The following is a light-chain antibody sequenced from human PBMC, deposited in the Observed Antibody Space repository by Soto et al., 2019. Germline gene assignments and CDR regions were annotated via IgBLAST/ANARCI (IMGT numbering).Light chain of an antibody. V-gene: IGKV4-1*01. J-gene: IGKJ4*01. CDR3: QQYYTTPLT. Sequence: DIVMTQSPDSLAVSLGESATINCKSSQSVFFSSNNKNYLAWYQQTPRQPPKLLIYWASTRASGVPDRFSGSGSGTDFTLTISSLQAEDVAVYYCQQYYTTPLTFGGGTKVDIK. CDR2: WAS. CDR1: QSVFFSSNNKNY.